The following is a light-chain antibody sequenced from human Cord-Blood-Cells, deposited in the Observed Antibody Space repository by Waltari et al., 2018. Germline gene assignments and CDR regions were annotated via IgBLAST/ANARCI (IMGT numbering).Light chain of an antibody. CDR2: WAS. V-gene: IGKV4-1*01. CDR3: QQYYSTPLT. CDR1: QSVLYSSNNKNY. J-gene: IGKJ4*01. Sequence: DIVMTQSPDSLAVSLGERAIINCKSSQSVLYSSNNKNYLAWYQQKPAQPPKLLIYWASTRESGVPDRFSGSGSGTDFTLTISSLQAEDVAVYYCQQYYSTPLTFGGGTKVEIK.